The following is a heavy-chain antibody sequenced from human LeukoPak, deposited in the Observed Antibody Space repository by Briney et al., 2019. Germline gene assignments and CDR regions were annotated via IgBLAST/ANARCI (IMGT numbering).Heavy chain of an antibody. J-gene: IGHJ5*02. D-gene: IGHD3-3*01. CDR2: INHSGST. V-gene: IGHV4-34*01. CDR1: GGSFSGYY. Sequence: PSETLSLTCAVYGGSFSGYYWSWIRQPPGKGLEWIGEINHSGSTNYNPSLKSRVTISVDTSKNQFSLKLSSVTAADTAVCYCARSYDFWRKYNNWFDPWGQGTLVTVSS. CDR3: ARSYDFWRKYNNWFDP.